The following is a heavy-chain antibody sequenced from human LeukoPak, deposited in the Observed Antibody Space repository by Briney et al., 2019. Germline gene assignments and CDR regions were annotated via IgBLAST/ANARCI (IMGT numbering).Heavy chain of an antibody. Sequence: GSSVKVSCKASGGTFSSYAISWVRQAPGQGLEWMARIIPIFGTANYAQKLRGRVTITTDESTSTAYMELSSLRSEDRAVYCCARVVVAAPGGAFDIWGQGTMVTVSS. CDR2: IIPIFGTA. CDR3: ARVVVAAPGGAFDI. CDR1: GGTFSSYA. J-gene: IGHJ3*02. D-gene: IGHD2-15*01. V-gene: IGHV1-69*05.